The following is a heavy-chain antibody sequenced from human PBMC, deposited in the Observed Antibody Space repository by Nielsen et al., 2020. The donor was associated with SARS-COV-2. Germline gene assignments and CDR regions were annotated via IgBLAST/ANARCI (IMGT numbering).Heavy chain of an antibody. V-gene: IGHV3-74*01. CDR3: ARWGSIAAAVVGYYFDY. D-gene: IGHD6-13*01. CDR2: INSDGSST. J-gene: IGHJ4*02. Sequence: GESLKISCAASGFTFSSYWMHWVRQAPGKGLVWVSRINSDGSSTSYADSVKGRFTISRDNAKNSLYLQMNSLRAEDTALYHCARWGSIAAAVVGYYFDYWGQGTLVTVSS. CDR1: GFTFSSYW.